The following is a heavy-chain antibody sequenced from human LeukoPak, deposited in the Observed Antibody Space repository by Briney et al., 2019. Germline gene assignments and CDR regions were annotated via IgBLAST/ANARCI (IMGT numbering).Heavy chain of an antibody. CDR3: ARETYYSRGWFDP. Sequence: GGSLRLSCAASGFTFSSYGMHWVRQAPGKGLEWVAFIRYDGSEKYNADSVKGRFTISRDNSKNTLYLQMNSLRAEDTAVYYCARETYYSRGWFDPWGQGTLVTVSS. CDR2: IRYDGSEK. V-gene: IGHV3-30*02. CDR1: GFTFSSYG. J-gene: IGHJ5*02. D-gene: IGHD3-22*01.